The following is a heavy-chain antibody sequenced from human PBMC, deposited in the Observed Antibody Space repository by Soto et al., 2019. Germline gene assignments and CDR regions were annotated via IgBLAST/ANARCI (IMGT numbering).Heavy chain of an antibody. CDR3: AREAVAAWGMDV. V-gene: IGHV3-30-3*01. D-gene: IGHD6-19*01. Sequence: QVQLVESGGGVVQPGRSLRLSCAASGFTFSSYAMHWVRQAPGKGLEWVAVISYDGSNKYYADSVKGRFTISRDNSKNTLYLQMNSLRAEDTAVYYCAREAVAAWGMDVWGQGTTVTVSS. CDR1: GFTFSSYA. CDR2: ISYDGSNK. J-gene: IGHJ6*02.